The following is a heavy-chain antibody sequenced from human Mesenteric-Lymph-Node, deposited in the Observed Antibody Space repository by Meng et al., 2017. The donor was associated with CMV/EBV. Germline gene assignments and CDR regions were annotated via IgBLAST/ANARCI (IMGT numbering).Heavy chain of an antibody. J-gene: IGHJ5*02. CDR2: ISSSGSTI. Sequence: GESLKISCAASGFTFSDYYMSWIRQAPGKGLEWVSYISSSGSTIYYADSVKGRFTISRDNAKNSLYLQMNSLRAEDTAVYYCARMALLDCSSTSCYQGWVDPWGQGTLVTVSS. D-gene: IGHD2-2*01. CDR1: GFTFSDYY. CDR3: ARMALLDCSSTSCYQGWVDP. V-gene: IGHV3-11*01.